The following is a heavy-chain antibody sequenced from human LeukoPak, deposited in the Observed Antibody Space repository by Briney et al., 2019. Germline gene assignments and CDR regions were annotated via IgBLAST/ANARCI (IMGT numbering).Heavy chain of an antibody. Sequence: GGSLRLSCAASGFTFSGYAMSWVRQAPGKGLEWVSAISGSGGSTYYADSVKGRFTISRDNSKNTVYLQMNSLRVEDTAVYYCARGMGGYGGYDYWGQGTLVTVSS. J-gene: IGHJ4*02. CDR2: ISGSGGST. CDR3: ARGMGGYGGYDY. V-gene: IGHV3-23*01. CDR1: GFTFSGYA. D-gene: IGHD5-12*01.